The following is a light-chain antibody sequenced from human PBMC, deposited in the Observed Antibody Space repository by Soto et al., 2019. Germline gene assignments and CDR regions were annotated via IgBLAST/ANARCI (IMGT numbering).Light chain of an antibody. V-gene: IGLV2-14*01. J-gene: IGLJ1*01. CDR3: SSYTSSSTSYV. CDR1: SSDVGGYNY. Sequence: QSVLTQPASVPGSPGQSITISCTGTSSDVGGYNYVSWYQHHPGKAPKLMIYEVSNRPSGVSNRFSGSKSGNTASLTIPGLQAEDEADYYCSSYTSSSTSYVFGTGTKVTVL. CDR2: EVS.